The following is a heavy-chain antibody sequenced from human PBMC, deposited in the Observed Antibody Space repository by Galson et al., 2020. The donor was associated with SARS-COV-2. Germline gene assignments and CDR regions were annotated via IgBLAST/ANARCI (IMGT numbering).Heavy chain of an antibody. V-gene: IGHV3-48*02. J-gene: IGHJ4*02. CDR2: ITSSSTT. CDR3: SRGLSSSWPFSDF. CDR1: GFTFSSYN. Sequence: GESLKISCAASGFTFSSYNMNWVRQAPGKGLEWVSFITSSSTTNYADSVKGRFTISRDNAKNSLYLQMSGLRDDDTALYYCSRGLSSSWPFSDFWGQGALVTVSS. D-gene: IGHD6-13*01.